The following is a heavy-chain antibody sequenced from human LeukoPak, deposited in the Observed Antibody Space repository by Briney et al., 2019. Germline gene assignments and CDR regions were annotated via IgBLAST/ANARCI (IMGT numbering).Heavy chain of an antibody. D-gene: IGHD1-26*01. CDR2: ISYDGGNK. CDR1: GFTFSSYA. J-gene: IGHJ4*02. Sequence: GGSLRLSCAASGFTFSSYAMSWVRQAPGKGLEWVAVISYDGGNKYYTDSVKGRFTISKDNSKNTLYLQMNSLRVEDTAVYYCARDRPGGSYLDFDYWGQGTLVTVSS. V-gene: IGHV3-30*14. CDR3: ARDRPGGSYLDFDY.